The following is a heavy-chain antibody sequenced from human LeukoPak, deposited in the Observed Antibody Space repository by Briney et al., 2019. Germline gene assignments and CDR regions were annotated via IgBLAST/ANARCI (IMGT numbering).Heavy chain of an antibody. V-gene: IGHV4-61*05. J-gene: IGHJ5*01. CDR1: GGSISSSSYY. CDR2: IYYSGST. CDR3: ARRSPYGGKLYDS. D-gene: IGHD4-23*01. Sequence: PSETQSLTCTVSGGSISSSSYYWGWIRQPPGKGLEWIGYIYYSGSTNYNPSLKSRVTISVDTSKNQFSLKLSSVTAADTAVYYCARRSPYGGKLYDSWGQGTLVTVSS.